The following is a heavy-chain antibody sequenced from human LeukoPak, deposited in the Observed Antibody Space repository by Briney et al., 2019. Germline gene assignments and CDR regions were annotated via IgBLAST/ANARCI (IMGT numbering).Heavy chain of an antibody. CDR3: AGGIEGAGSFDY. V-gene: IGHV1-2*02. CDR2: INPNSGGT. Sequence: GASVKVSCKATVYTFTSCYMHWARRAPGQGLEWMGWINPNSGGTNYAQKFQGRVTMTRDTSISTAYMELSRLRSDDTAVYYCAGGIEGAGSFDYWGQGTLVTVSS. CDR1: VYTFTSCY. D-gene: IGHD6-13*01. J-gene: IGHJ4*02.